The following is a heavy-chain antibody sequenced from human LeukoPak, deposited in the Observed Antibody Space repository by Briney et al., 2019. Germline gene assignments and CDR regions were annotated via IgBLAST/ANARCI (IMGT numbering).Heavy chain of an antibody. J-gene: IGHJ4*02. V-gene: IGHV4-34*01. CDR2: INHSGST. Sequence: PSESLSLTCAVVGASFSGYYCSWIRQPPRKGMEWIGEINHSGSTNYNPSLQSRVTISVNTSMNQFSLKLSSVTAADTAVHYCARGPYSGYDYLPYFDYWAQGTLVTVSS. CDR3: ARGPYSGYDYLPYFDY. D-gene: IGHD5-12*01. CDR1: GASFSGYY.